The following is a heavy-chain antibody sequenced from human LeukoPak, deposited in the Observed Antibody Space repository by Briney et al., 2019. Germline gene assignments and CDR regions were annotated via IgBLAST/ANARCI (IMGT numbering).Heavy chain of an antibody. CDR3: ARDTHRGYYGSGSYAY. J-gene: IGHJ4*02. V-gene: IGHV3-64*01. D-gene: IGHD3-10*01. CDR2: ISSNGGST. CDR1: GFTFSSYE. Sequence: PGGSLRLSCAASGFTFSSYEMHWVRQAPGKGLEYVSAISSNGGSTYYANSVKGRFTISRDDSKNTLYLQMGSLRAEDMAVYYCARDTHRGYYGSGSYAYWGQGTLVTVSS.